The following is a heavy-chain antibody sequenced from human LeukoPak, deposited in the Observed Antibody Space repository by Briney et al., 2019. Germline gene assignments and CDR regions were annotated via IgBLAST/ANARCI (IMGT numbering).Heavy chain of an antibody. CDR2: ISYEGTIK. Sequence: TGGSLRLSCAASGFTLSTYGMHWVRQAPGKGLEWMTFISYEGTIKRYADSVKGRFTISRDNSKNTLYLQMISLRVDDTALYYCAREYDLVTGLDYWGQGTLVTVSS. CDR3: AREYDLVTGLDY. CDR1: GFTLSTYG. V-gene: IGHV3-30*03. J-gene: IGHJ4*02. D-gene: IGHD3-9*01.